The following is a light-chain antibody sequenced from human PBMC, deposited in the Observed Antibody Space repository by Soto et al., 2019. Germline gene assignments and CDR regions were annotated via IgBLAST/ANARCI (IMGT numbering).Light chain of an antibody. V-gene: IGKV4-1*01. CDR2: WAS. J-gene: IGKJ4*01. CDR3: HQYYSAPQA. Sequence: DTVMTQSPDSLAVSLGETATIKCKSSQNLFYTSSNKSYLAWYQQKPGQRPRLLIYWASTRESGVPDRFSGSGSGADFTLSISNLQADDVAFYYCHQYYSAPQAFGGGTKVEI. CDR1: QNLFYTSSNKSY.